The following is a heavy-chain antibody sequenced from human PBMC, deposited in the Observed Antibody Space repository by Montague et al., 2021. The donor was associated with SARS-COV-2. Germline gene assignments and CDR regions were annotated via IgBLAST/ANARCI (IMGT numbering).Heavy chain of an antibody. Sequence: SLRLSCAAYGFTFSDYYMSWIRQAPGKGLEWVSYISSSSYTNYAXSVKGRFTISRDNAKNSLYLQMNSLRAEDTAVYYCVSHIAAAGIDYWGQGTLVTVSS. V-gene: IGHV3-11*06. CDR3: VSHIAAAGIDY. CDR2: ISSSSYT. D-gene: IGHD6-13*01. CDR1: GFTFSDYY. J-gene: IGHJ4*02.